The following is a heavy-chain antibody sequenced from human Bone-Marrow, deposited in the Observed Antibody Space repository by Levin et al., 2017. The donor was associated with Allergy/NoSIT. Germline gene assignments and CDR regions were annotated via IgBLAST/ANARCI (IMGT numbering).Heavy chain of an antibody. V-gene: IGHV1-2*02. CDR3: ARLTIFGVVIGWFDP. CDR2: INPNSGGT. CDR1: GYTFTGYY. Sequence: GESLKISCKASGYTFTGYYMHWVRQAPGQGLEWMGWINPNSGGTNYAQKFQGRVTMTRDTSISTAYMELSRLRSDDTAVYYCARLTIFGVVIGWFDPWGQGTLVTVSS. J-gene: IGHJ5*02. D-gene: IGHD3-3*01.